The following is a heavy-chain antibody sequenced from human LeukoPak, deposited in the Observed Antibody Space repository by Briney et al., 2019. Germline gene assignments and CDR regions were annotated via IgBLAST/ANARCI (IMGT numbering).Heavy chain of an antibody. J-gene: IGHJ5*01. CDR1: GYSFATYW. CDR2: IYPDESNS. D-gene: IGHD3-22*01. V-gene: IGHV5-51*01. CDR3: ARHHYYDTSGSWFDF. Sequence: GESLKISCKGSGYSFATYWIGWVRQVPGKGLEWMGIIYPDESNSRYSPSFQGQVTISTDKSISTAYLQWGSLKASDTAIYYCARHHYYDTSGSWFDFWGQGTLVTVSS.